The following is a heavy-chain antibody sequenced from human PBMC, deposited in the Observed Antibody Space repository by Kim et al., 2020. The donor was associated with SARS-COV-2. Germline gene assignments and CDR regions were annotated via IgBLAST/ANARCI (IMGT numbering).Heavy chain of an antibody. CDR1: GFRISDYW. D-gene: IGHD1-26*01. CDR3: ARDGKEGATDY. V-gene: IGHV3-74*01. CDR2: IGSEGNNP. Sequence: GGSLRLSCTASGFRISDYWMHWVRQAPGVGLVWVSHIGSEGNNPGYADSVRGRFTISRDNAKNTLYLQMNSLRAEETGVFYCARDGKEGATDYWGQGTLV. J-gene: IGHJ4*02.